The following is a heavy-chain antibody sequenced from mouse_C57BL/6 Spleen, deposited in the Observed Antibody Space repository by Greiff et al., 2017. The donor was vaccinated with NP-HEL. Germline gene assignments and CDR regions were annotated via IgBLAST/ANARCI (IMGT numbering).Heavy chain of an antibody. J-gene: IGHJ3*01. D-gene: IGHD2-4*01. CDR2: ISDGGSYT. Sequence: EVQRVESGGGLVKPGGSLKLSCAASGFTFSSYAMSWVRQTPEKRLEWVATISDGGSYTYYPDNVKGRFTISRDNAKNNLYLQMSHLKSEDTAMYYCARDRDYDEGFAYWGQGTLVTVSA. CDR1: GFTFSSYA. V-gene: IGHV5-4*01. CDR3: ARDRDYDEGFAY.